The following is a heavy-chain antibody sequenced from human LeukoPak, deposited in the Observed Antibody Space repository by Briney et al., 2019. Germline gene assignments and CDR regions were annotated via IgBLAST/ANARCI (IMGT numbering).Heavy chain of an antibody. Sequence: GQSLKISCKGSGYSLTSYWIGWVRQMPRKGLEWMGIIYPGDSDTRYSPSFQGQVTISAGKSISTAYLQWSSLKASDTAMYYCARHVSIVATTPYYSYMDVWGKGTTVTVSS. J-gene: IGHJ6*03. D-gene: IGHD5-12*01. V-gene: IGHV5-51*01. CDR2: IYPGDSDT. CDR3: ARHVSIVATTPYYSYMDV. CDR1: GYSLTSYW.